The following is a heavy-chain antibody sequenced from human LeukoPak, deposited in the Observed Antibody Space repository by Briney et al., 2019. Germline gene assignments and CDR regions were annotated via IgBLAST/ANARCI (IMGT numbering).Heavy chain of an antibody. D-gene: IGHD3-10*01. CDR3: ATVDLSITMVRGPYYYYYGMDV. Sequence: ASVKVSCKVSGYTLTELSMHWVRQAPGKGLEWMGGFDPEDGETIYAQKFQGRVTMTEDTSTDTAYMELSSLRSEDTAVYYCATVDLSITMVRGPYYYYYGMDVWGQGTTVTVPS. V-gene: IGHV1-24*01. J-gene: IGHJ6*02. CDR2: FDPEDGET. CDR1: GYTLTELS.